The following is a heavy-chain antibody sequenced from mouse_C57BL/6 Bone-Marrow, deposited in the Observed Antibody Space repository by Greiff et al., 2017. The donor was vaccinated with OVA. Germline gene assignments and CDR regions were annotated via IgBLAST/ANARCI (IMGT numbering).Heavy chain of an antibody. CDR2: IDPETGGN. V-gene: IGHV1-15*01. D-gene: IGHD2-1*01. CDR3: TGGDYGNYVAY. CDR1: GYTFTDYE. Sequence: QVQLQQSGAELVRPGASVTLSCKASGYTFTDYEMHWVKQTPVPGLEWIGAIDPETGGNAYNPKFKGKAILTADKSSRTAYMELRSLTSEDSAVYYCTGGDYGNYVAYWGQGTLVTVSA. J-gene: IGHJ3*01.